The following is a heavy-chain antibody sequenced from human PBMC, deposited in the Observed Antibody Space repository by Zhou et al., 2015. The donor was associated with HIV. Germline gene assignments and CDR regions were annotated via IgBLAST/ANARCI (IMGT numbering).Heavy chain of an antibody. J-gene: IGHJ1*01. D-gene: IGHD3-22*01. CDR3: AKVVGWLPGGVVVQYFQH. V-gene: IGHV3-23*01. CDR2: ISGSGGST. CDR1: GFTFSSYA. Sequence: VQLFGVWGEAWYSLGGSLRLSCAASGFTFSSYAMSWVRQAPGKGLEWVSAISGSGGSTYYADSVKGRFTISRDNSKNTLYLQMNSLRAEDTAVYYCAKVVGWLPGGVVVQYFQHWGQGTLVTVSS.